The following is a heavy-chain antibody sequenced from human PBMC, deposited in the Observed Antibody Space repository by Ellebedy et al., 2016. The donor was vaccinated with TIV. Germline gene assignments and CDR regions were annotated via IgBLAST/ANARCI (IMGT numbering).Heavy chain of an antibody. J-gene: IGHJ4*02. CDR2: IHSDEIST. CDR3: ARESDWQLRIDC. D-gene: IGHD2-21*02. Sequence: GESLKISCAAYGFSFSSYWMHWVRQAPGKGLVWVARIHSDEISTEYADSAKGRFTISRDNAKNTVYLQMNSLRAEDTAVYYCARESDWQLRIDCWGQGTLVTVSS. CDR1: GFSFSSYW. V-gene: IGHV3-74*03.